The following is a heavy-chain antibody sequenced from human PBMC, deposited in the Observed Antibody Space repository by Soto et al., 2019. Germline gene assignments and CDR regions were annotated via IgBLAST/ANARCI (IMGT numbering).Heavy chain of an antibody. CDR3: ARTDTGGTYFEF. V-gene: IGHV3-33*08. D-gene: IGHD3-16*01. CDR1: GFTFSEYD. J-gene: IGHJ4*02. Sequence: QVQLVESGGDVGQPGMSLSLSCADSGFTFSEYDMHWVRQAPGKGLEWVALISYLGTKSEYADSVKGRFTISRDNFKKTVSLQMESLRVEDSAVYFCARTDTGGTYFEFWGRGTLVTVSS. CDR2: ISYLGTKS.